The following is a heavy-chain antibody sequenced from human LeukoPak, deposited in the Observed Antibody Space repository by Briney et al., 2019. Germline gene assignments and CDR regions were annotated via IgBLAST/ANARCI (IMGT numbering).Heavy chain of an antibody. V-gene: IGHV3-23*01. J-gene: IGHJ4*02. CDR3: AKDAWVTGAPYYFDY. D-gene: IGHD5-18*01. Sequence: GGSLRLSCAASGFTFSSYALSWVRQAPGKGLEWVSAISGSGGSTYYADSVKGRFTISRDNSKNTLYLQMNSLRAEDTAVYYCAKDAWVTGAPYYFDYWGQGNLVTVSS. CDR2: ISGSGGST. CDR1: GFTFSSYA.